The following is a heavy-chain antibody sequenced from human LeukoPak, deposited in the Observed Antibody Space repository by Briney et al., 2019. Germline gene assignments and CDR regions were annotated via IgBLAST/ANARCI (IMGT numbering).Heavy chain of an antibody. CDR1: GFTFSDYY. V-gene: IGHV3-11*01. J-gene: IGHJ6*02. Sequence: GGSLRLSCAASGFTFSDYYMSWIRQAPGKGLEWVSHISSSDTIYYGDSVKDRFTVSRDNAKSSLYLQMNSLRAEDTAVYYCARDHQAEWLTFGGYYYYGVDVWGQGTTVTVSS. CDR3: ARDHQAEWLTFGGYYYYGVDV. D-gene: IGHD6-19*01. CDR2: ISSSDTI.